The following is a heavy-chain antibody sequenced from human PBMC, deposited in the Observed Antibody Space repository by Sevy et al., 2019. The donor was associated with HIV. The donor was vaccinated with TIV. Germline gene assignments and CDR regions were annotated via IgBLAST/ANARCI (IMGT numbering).Heavy chain of an antibody. Sequence: GGSLRLSCAASGFTFSGYYMSWIRQAPGKGREWVSYISSRSSYTNYADSVRGRITISRDNAKNSLYLQMNSLRAEDTAVYYCARDRIAAADHYFDYWGQGSLVTVSS. D-gene: IGHD6-13*01. V-gene: IGHV3-11*06. CDR3: ARDRIAAADHYFDY. CDR2: ISSRSSYT. J-gene: IGHJ4*02. CDR1: GFTFSGYY.